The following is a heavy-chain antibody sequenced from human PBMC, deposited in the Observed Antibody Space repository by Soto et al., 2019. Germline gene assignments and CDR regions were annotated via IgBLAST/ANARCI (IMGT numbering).Heavy chain of an antibody. CDR2: LNSDGSDT. J-gene: IGHJ4*02. V-gene: IGHV3-74*01. Sequence: EVQLVESGGGLVQTGGSLRLSCAASGFTFSSYWMHWVRQAPGKWLLWVSRLNSDGSDTSYADSVKGRFTISRDNAKKTLYLQMNSLRAEDTAVYYCARDGHDSVDLDYWGQGTLVTVSS. CDR1: GFTFSSYW. D-gene: IGHD3-3*01. CDR3: ARDGHDSVDLDY.